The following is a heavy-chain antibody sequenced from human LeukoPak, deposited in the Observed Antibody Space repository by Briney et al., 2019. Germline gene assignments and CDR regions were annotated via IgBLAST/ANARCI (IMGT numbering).Heavy chain of an antibody. CDR3: ARLIVVVPAAIRYFDY. J-gene: IGHJ4*02. V-gene: IGHV4-39*07. Sequence: SETLSLTCTVSGGSISSSSYYWGWIRQPPGKGLEWIGEINHSGSTNYNPSLKSRVTISVDTSKNQFSLKLSSVTAADTAVYYCARLIVVVPAAIRYFDYWGQGTLVTVSS. D-gene: IGHD2-2*01. CDR1: GGSISSSSYY. CDR2: INHSGST.